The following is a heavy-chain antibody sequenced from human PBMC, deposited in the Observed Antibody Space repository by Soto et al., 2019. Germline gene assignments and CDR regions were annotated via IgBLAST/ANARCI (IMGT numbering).Heavy chain of an antibody. CDR3: AKDHSPFVVAAGTNWFDP. Sequence: PGGSLRLSCAASGFTFSSYAMSWVRQAPGKGLEWVSAISGSGGSTYYADSVKGRFTISRDNSKNTLYLQMNSLRAEDTAVYYCAKDHSPFVVAAGTNWFDPWGQGTLVTVSS. CDR2: ISGSGGST. D-gene: IGHD6-13*01. J-gene: IGHJ5*02. V-gene: IGHV3-23*01. CDR1: GFTFSSYA.